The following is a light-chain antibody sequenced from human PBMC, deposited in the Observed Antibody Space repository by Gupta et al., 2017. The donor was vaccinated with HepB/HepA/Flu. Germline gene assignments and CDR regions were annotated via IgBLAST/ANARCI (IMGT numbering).Light chain of an antibody. CDR3: QRTYTAPYT. J-gene: IGKJ2*01. CDR2: SAS. CDR1: HNINNY. V-gene: IGKV1-39*01. Sequence: DIQMTQSPSSLSASVGERVTITCRSSHNINNYVNWYQQLPGKAPKVVIHSASSLQSGVPPRFSGGGFRTDFSLTISNLQPEDFATYYCQRTYTAPYTFGQGTVL.